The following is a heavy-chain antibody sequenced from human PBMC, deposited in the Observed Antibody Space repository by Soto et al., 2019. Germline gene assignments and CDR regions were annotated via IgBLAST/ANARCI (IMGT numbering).Heavy chain of an antibody. J-gene: IGHJ5*02. CDR3: SRDLGS. V-gene: IGHV3-72*01. CDR1: GFTFSDHH. Sequence: EVHLVESGGGLVQPGGSPRLSCAASGFTFSDHHMDWVRQAPGKGLEWVGRTRNKADSYTTEYAASVKGRFTISRYNSKNSLYLQMNSLKTEDSAVYYCSRDLGSWGQGTLVTVSS. CDR2: TRNKADSYTT.